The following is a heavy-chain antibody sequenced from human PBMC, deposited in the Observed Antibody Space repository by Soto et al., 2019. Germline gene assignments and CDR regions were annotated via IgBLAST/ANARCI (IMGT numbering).Heavy chain of an antibody. J-gene: IGHJ4*02. Sequence: EVQLVESGGGLVQPGGSLRLSCAASGFTFSSYWVTWVRQAPGKGLEWVANIKQDGSEKYYVDSVKGRFTSSRDNAKNSLYLQMNSLRAGDTAVYYCARALYGDYTVFDYWGQGTLVIVSS. V-gene: IGHV3-7*01. CDR1: GFTFSSYW. CDR3: ARALYGDYTVFDY. CDR2: IKQDGSEK. D-gene: IGHD4-17*01.